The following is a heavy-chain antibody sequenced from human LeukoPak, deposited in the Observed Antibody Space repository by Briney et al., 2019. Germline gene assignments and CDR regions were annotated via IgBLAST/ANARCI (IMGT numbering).Heavy chain of an antibody. CDR2: ISAYNGNT. J-gene: IGHJ5*02. D-gene: IGHD6-19*01. Sequence: GASVKVSCKASGYTFTSYGISWLRQAPGQGLEWMGWISAYNGNTNYAQKLQGRVTMTTDTSTSTAYMELRSLRSDDTAVYYCARAIVVAGTSNNWFDPWGQGTLVTVSS. V-gene: IGHV1-18*01. CDR3: ARAIVVAGTSNNWFDP. CDR1: GYTFTSYG.